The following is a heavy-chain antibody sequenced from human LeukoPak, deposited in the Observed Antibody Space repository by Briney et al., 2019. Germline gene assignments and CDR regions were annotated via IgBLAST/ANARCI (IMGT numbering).Heavy chain of an antibody. CDR2: ISWNSGSI. CDR1: GFTFDDYA. Sequence: GGSLRLSYAASGFTFDDYAMYWVRQAPGKGLEWVSGISWNSGSIGYADSVKGRFTISRDNAKNSLYLQMNSLRPEDTALYYCAKGDYYDTSGSCDYWGQGTLVTVSS. J-gene: IGHJ4*02. D-gene: IGHD3-22*01. CDR3: AKGDYYDTSGSCDY. V-gene: IGHV3-9*01.